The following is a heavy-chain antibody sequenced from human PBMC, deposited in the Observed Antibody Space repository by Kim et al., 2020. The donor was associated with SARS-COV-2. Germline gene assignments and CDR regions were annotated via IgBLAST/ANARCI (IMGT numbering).Heavy chain of an antibody. D-gene: IGHD6-19*01. J-gene: IGHJ4*02. CDR3: ATDRPSSGWLHFDY. CDR2: FDPEDGET. V-gene: IGHV1-24*01. CDR1: GYTLTELS. Sequence: ASVKVSCKVSGYTLTELSMHWVRQAPGKGLEWMGGFDPEDGETIYAQKFQGRVTMTEDTSTDTAYMELSSLRSEDTAVYYCATDRPSSGWLHFDYWGQGTLVTVSS.